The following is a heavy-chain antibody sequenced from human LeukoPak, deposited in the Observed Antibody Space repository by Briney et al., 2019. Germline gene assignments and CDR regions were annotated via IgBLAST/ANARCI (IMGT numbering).Heavy chain of an antibody. Sequence: GGSLRLSCAASGFTFSSYAMNWVRQAPGKGLEWVSSISESGGTTDYADSVKGRFTISRDNSKNTLWLQMTSLRAEDTAVYYCARQWLIYGWGQGILVTVSS. CDR2: ISESGGTT. CDR1: GFTFSSYA. D-gene: IGHD6-19*01. J-gene: IGHJ4*02. V-gene: IGHV3-23*01. CDR3: ARQWLIYG.